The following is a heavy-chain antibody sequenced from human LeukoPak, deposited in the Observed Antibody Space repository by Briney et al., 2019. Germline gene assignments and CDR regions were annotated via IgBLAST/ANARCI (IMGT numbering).Heavy chain of an antibody. CDR3: AREGYCSGASCHSGAHFQH. Sequence: ASVKVSCKASGYTFTNYHMNWVRQAPGQGLEWMGIINLSAGATTYAQKFQGRVTMTRDMSTSTVYMELSSLRSADTAVYYCAREGYCSGASCHSGAHFQHWGQGTLVTVSS. CDR2: INLSAGAT. D-gene: IGHD2-15*01. J-gene: IGHJ1*01. CDR1: GYTFTNYH. V-gene: IGHV1-46*01.